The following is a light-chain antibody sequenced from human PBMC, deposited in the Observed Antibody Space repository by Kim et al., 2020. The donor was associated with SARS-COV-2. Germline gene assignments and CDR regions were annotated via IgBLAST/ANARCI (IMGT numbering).Light chain of an antibody. Sequence: SLSPGERDTLSCRASQSVSSYLAWYQQKPGQAPRLLMYDASNRASGIPARFSGSGSGTDFTLTISSLEPEDFAVYYCQQRSNWQYTFGQGTKLEI. V-gene: IGKV3-11*01. CDR2: DAS. J-gene: IGKJ2*01. CDR3: QQRSNWQYT. CDR1: QSVSSY.